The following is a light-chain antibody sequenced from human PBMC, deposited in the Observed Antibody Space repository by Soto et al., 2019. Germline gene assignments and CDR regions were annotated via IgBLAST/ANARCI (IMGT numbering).Light chain of an antibody. J-gene: IGLJ1*01. CDR2: DVT. CDR1: SSDIGAYNF. V-gene: IGLV2-14*03. CDR3: SSYTNTNTRV. Sequence: QSALTQPASVSASPGQSITISCTGTSSDIGAYNFVSWYQQHPGKAPKLMIYDVTNRPSGVSNRFSGSKSGNTASLTISGLQAEDEADYYCSSYTNTNTRVFGTGTKLTVL.